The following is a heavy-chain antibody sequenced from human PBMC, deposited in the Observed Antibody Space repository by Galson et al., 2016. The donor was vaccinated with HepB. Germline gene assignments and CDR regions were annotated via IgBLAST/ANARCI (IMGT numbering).Heavy chain of an antibody. V-gene: IGHV3-7*01. CDR2: IKQGGSEK. CDR1: GFTFSMYW. J-gene: IGHJ4*02. D-gene: IGHD6-6*01. Sequence: SLRLSCAASGFTFSMYWMSWVRQAPGKGLEWVANIKQGGSEKYYVESVRGRFTISRDNAKNSLFLQMNSLRAEDTAVYYCARTLSSVAARLAGGYFDSWGQGTLVTVSS. CDR3: ARTLSSVAARLAGGYFDS.